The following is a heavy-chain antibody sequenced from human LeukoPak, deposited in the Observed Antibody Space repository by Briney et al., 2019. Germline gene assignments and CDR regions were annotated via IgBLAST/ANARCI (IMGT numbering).Heavy chain of an antibody. CDR2: IYSGGST. CDR3: ARDFAIAAAGRHFYYYGMDV. D-gene: IGHD6-13*01. Sequence: GGSLRLSCAASGFTFSIYSMSWVRQAQGKGLEWVSVIYSGGSTYYADSVKGRFTISRDNSKNTLYLQMNSLRAEDTAVYYCARDFAIAAAGRHFYYYGMDVWGQGTTVTVSS. CDR1: GFTFSIYS. V-gene: IGHV3-66*01. J-gene: IGHJ6*02.